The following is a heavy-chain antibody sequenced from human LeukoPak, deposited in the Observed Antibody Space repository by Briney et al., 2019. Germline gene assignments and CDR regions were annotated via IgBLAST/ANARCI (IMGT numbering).Heavy chain of an antibody. Sequence: GGSLRLSCAASGFTFSSYAMSWVRQAPGKGLEWVSAISGSGGSTYYADSVKGRFTISRDNSKNTLYLQMISLRAEDTAVYYCAKDHRGNSSPDYWGQGTLVTVSS. CDR1: GFTFSSYA. CDR2: ISGSGGST. CDR3: AKDHRGNSSPDY. D-gene: IGHD6-6*01. V-gene: IGHV3-23*01. J-gene: IGHJ4*02.